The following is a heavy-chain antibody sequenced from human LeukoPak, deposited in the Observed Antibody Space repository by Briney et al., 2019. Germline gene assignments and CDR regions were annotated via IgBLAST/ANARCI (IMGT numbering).Heavy chain of an antibody. CDR3: AKDIGATRGSSYGYGYGYLDY. Sequence: GRSYRLSRALTVFTSYDYAMLSVRQAPVRGLGWVQGINWTIGSIGYADSVKGRFPISRDNAKNSLYLQMNSLRADDMALYYCAKDIGATRGSSYGYGYGYLDYWGQGTLVTVSS. CDR2: INWTIGSI. CDR1: VFTSYDYA. J-gene: IGHJ4*02. D-gene: IGHD5-18*01. V-gene: IGHV3-9*02.